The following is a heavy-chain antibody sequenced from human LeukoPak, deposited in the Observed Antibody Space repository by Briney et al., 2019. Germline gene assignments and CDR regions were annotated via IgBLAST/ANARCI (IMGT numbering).Heavy chain of an antibody. D-gene: IGHD2-15*01. CDR1: GFTFSNYS. J-gene: IGHJ4*02. V-gene: IGHV3-48*04. CDR2: ITSSSTV. CDR3: ARDYCSGAKCYFIDY. Sequence: GGSLRLSCAASGFTFSNYSMNWVRQAPGKGLEWVSYITSSSTVYYAGSVKGRFTISRDNAKNSLFLQMNSLRAEDTAVYYCARDYCSGAKCYFIDYWGQGALVTVSS.